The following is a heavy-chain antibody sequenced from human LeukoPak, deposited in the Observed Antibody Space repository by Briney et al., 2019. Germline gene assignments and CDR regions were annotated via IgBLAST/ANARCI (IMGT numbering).Heavy chain of an antibody. CDR2: IYTSGST. D-gene: IGHD4-17*01. Sequence: SETLSLTCTASGGSISSYYWSWLRQPAGKGLEWIGRIYTSGSTNYNPSLKSRVTMSVDTSNNQFSLKLSSVTAADTAVYYCARARRGDYGDKYYFDYWGQGTLVTVSS. J-gene: IGHJ4*02. CDR3: ARARRGDYGDKYYFDY. CDR1: GGSISSYY. V-gene: IGHV4-4*07.